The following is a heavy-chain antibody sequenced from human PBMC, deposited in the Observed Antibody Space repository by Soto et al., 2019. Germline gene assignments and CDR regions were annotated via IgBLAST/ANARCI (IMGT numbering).Heavy chain of an antibody. CDR1: GGSISSYY. J-gene: IGHJ4*02. Sequence: SETLSLTCTLSGGSISSYYWSWIRQPPGKGLEWIGYIYYSGSTNYNPSLKSRVTISVDTSKNQFSLKLSSVTAADTAVYYCARSDGRYWGQGTLVTVSS. CDR3: ARSDGRY. CDR2: IYYSGST. V-gene: IGHV4-59*01.